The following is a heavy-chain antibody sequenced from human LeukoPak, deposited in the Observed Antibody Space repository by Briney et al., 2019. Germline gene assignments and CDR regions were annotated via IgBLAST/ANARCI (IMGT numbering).Heavy chain of an antibody. D-gene: IGHD3-22*01. J-gene: IGHJ4*02. CDR1: AGSISIVGYY. V-gene: IGHV4-31*03. CDR2: IYYSEST. CDR3: ARAGYYYDSSGYLDY. Sequence: SQTLSLTCTVSAGSISIVGYYWSWIRQHPGKGLEWIGYIYYSESTYYNPSLKSRVTISVDTSKNQFSLKLSSVTAADTAVYYCARAGYYYDSSGYLDYWGQGTLVTVSS.